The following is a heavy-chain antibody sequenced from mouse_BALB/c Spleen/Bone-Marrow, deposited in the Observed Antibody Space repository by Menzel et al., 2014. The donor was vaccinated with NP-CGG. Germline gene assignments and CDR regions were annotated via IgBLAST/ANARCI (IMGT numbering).Heavy chain of an antibody. V-gene: IGHV14-3*02. J-gene: IGHJ3*01. Sequence: EVKVVESGAELVKPGASVKLSCTASGFSIKDTYMHWVKQRPEQGLEWIGRIDPANGNTKYDPKFQGKATITADTSSNTAYLQLSSLTSEDTAVYYCARGDYGGFAYWGQGTLVTVSA. CDR2: IDPANGNT. CDR1: GFSIKDTY. D-gene: IGHD2-4*01. CDR3: ARGDYGGFAY.